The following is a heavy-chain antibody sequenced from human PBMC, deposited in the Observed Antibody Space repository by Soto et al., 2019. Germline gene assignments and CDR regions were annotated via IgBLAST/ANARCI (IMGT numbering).Heavy chain of an antibody. CDR3: AKSLGATAFDI. CDR1: GFTFSSYA. CDR2: ISGSGGST. Sequence: GESLKISCAASGFTFSSYAMSWVRQAPGKGLEWVSAISGSGGSTYYADSVKGRFTISRDNSKNTLYLQMNSLRAEDTAVYYCAKSLGATAFDIWGQGTMVTVSS. V-gene: IGHV3-23*01. J-gene: IGHJ3*02. D-gene: IGHD1-26*01.